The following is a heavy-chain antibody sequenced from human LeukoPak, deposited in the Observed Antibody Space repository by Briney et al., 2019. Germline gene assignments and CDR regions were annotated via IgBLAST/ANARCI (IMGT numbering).Heavy chain of an antibody. CDR1: GFTFSSFD. CDR3: ARGPPRGKYYYMDV. Sequence: GGSLRLSCAASGFTFSSFDMHWVRQPTGQGLEWVSTIGTASDTYYPGSVEGRFTLSRDDAKNSLYLQMNSLTAGDTAVYYCARGPPRGKYYYMDVWGKGTTVTVSS. D-gene: IGHD1-1*01. J-gene: IGHJ6*03. CDR2: IGTASDT. V-gene: IGHV3-13*01.